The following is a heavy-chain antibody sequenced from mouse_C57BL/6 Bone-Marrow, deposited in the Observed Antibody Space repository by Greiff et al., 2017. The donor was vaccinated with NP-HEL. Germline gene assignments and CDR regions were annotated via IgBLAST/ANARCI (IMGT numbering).Heavy chain of an antibody. CDR1: GYSFTGYY. CDR2: INPSTGGT. D-gene: IGHD2-4*01. J-gene: IGHJ1*03. V-gene: IGHV1-42*01. Sequence: EVQLVESGPELVKPGASVKISCKASGYSFTGYYMNWVKQSPEKSLEWIGEINPSTGGTTYNQKFKAKATLTVDKSSSTAYMQLKSLTSEDSAVYYCAIRYDYDRYFDVWGTGTTVTVSS. CDR3: AIRYDYDRYFDV.